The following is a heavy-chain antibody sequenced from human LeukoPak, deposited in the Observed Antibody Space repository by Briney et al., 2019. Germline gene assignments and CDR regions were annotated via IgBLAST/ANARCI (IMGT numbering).Heavy chain of an antibody. CDR3: ARAGYSDPHFDF. CDR2: VSSIGDST. V-gene: IGHV3-64*01. Sequence: PGGSLRLSCAASGFTFSRYAMHWVRQAPGKGLEYVSAVSSIGDSTYYANSVKGRFTISRDNSKNTLYLQMGSLRAEDMAVYYCARAGYSDPHFDFWGQGTLVTVSS. J-gene: IGHJ4*02. CDR1: GFTFSRYA. D-gene: IGHD5-18*01.